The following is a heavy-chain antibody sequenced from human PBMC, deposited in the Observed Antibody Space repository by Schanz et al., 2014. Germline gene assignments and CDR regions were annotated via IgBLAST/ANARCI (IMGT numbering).Heavy chain of an antibody. J-gene: IGHJ3*01. V-gene: IGHV3-48*01. CDR2: ISGSSSTK. D-gene: IGHD6-6*01. CDR3: ARDYESASSPPRHDAFDV. Sequence: EVQLVESGGGVVRPGGSLRLSCAASGFGFDDYAMSWVRQAPGKGLEWVSYISGSSSTKYYADSVKGRFTISRDNGKRSLYRQITSVRAEDPAVYFCARDYESASSPPRHDAFDVWGQGTVVTVSS. CDR1: GFGFDDYA.